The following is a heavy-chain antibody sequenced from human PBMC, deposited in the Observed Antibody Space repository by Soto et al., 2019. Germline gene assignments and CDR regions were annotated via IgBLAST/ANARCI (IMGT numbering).Heavy chain of an antibody. Sequence: QVQLVRSGAEMKKPGASVKVSCKASGNTFTSYDINWVRQATGHGLEWMGWINPNSGNIGYAQKFQGRVTMTRETAIRTAYMEVSRLRSDDTALYYCARGPASGSYYLLDYCGQGTLVTVSS. J-gene: IGHJ4*02. D-gene: IGHD3-10*01. V-gene: IGHV1-8*01. CDR2: INPNSGNI. CDR3: ARGPASGSYYLLDY. CDR1: GNTFTSYD.